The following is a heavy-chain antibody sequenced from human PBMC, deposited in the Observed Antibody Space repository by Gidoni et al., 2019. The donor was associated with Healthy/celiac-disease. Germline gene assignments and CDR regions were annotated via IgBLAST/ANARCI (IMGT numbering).Heavy chain of an antibody. CDR2: ISGSGGRT. D-gene: IGHD2-15*01. J-gene: IGHJ5*02. CDR3: AKAGYCSGGSCYNWFDP. V-gene: IGHV3-23*01. Sequence: EVQLLESGGGLVQPGGSLRLSCAASGFSFSSYAMSGVRQAPGKGLEWVSAISGSGGRTYYADSVKGRFTISRDNSKNTLYLQMNSLRAEDTAVYYCAKAGYCSGGSCYNWFDPWGQGTLVTVSS. CDR1: GFSFSSYA.